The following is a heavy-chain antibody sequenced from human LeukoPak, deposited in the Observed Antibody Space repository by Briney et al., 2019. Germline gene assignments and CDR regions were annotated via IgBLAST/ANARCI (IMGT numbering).Heavy chain of an antibody. CDR2: ISDNGGNT. CDR1: GFTVSSNE. V-gene: IGHV3-23*01. Sequence: GGSLRLSCAASGFTVSSNEMSWVRQAPGKGLKWVSSISDNGGNTYYADSVKGRFTISRDNSKNTLYLQMNSLRVEDAAVYYCANEYSKGDVWGQGTMVTVSS. CDR3: ANEYSKGDV. D-gene: IGHD1-26*01. J-gene: IGHJ3*01.